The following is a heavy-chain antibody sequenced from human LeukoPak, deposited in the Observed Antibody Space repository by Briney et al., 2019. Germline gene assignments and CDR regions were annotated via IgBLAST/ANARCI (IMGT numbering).Heavy chain of an antibody. CDR2: LSSNGGST. J-gene: IGHJ4*02. V-gene: IGHV3-64D*06. CDR1: GFTFSTYA. D-gene: IGHD3-16*01. Sequence: GGYLRLSCSASGFTFSTYAMHWVRQAPGKGLEYVSALSSNGGSTYYADSVKGRFTISRDNSKNMLFLQMSSLRAEDTAVYYCVKGGGGFYDYWGQGTLVTVSS. CDR3: VKGGGGFYDY.